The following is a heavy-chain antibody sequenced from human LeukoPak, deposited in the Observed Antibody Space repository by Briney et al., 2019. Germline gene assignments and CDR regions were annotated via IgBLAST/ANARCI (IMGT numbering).Heavy chain of an antibody. Sequence: GGSLRLSCVASGFTFSDYSMNWVRLAPGAGPNWVSSIDITGKYIYYGDSMKGRFTISRDNAKNSLYLQMNSLRAEDMAFYYCTKSGCSSTACYYNKWGQGTLVTVSS. J-gene: IGHJ4*02. CDR1: GFTFSDYS. CDR3: TKSGCSSTACYYNK. V-gene: IGHV3-21*04. CDR2: IDITGKYI. D-gene: IGHD2-2*01.